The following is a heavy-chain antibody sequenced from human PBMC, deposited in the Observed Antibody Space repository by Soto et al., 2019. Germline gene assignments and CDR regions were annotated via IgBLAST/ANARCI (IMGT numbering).Heavy chain of an antibody. CDR1: GYKFTSYW. V-gene: IGHV5-10-1*01. Sequence: GESLKISCKGSGYKFTSYWISWVRQMPGKGLEWMGKIDPSASYSNHSPSFQGHVTISADKSTSTAYLQWSTLKASDTAMYYCARHRGDFRLRYFDYWGHGTLVTVSS. CDR3: ARHRGDFRLRYFDY. CDR2: IDPSASYS. J-gene: IGHJ4*01.